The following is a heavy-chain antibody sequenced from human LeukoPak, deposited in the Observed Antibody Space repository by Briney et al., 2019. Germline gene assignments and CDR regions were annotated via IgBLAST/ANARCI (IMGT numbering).Heavy chain of an antibody. V-gene: IGHV3-23*01. Sequence: GGSLRLSCAASGFTFSSYAMSWVSQAPGKGLEWVSAISGSGGSTYYADSVKGRFTISRDNSKNTLYLQMNSLRAEDTAVSYCANDLTGTTHPTENWFYPWGQGTLVNVSS. CDR3: ANDLTGTTHPTENWFYP. CDR1: GFTFSSYA. J-gene: IGHJ5*02. D-gene: IGHD1-1*01. CDR2: ISGSGGST.